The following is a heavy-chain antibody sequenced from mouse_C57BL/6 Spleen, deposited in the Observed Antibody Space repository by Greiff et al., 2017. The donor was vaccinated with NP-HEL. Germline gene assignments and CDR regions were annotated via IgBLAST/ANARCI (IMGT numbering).Heavy chain of an antibody. CDR2: ISGGGGNT. V-gene: IGHV5-9*01. J-gene: IGHJ1*03. D-gene: IGHD1-1*01. Sequence: EVMLVESGGGLVKPGGSLKLSCAASGFTFSSYTMSWVRQTPEKRLEWVATISGGGGNTYYPDSVQGRFTISRDNAKNTLYLQMSSLRSEDTALYYCARRPYYGSSYWYFDVWGTGTTVTVSS. CDR1: GFTFSSYT. CDR3: ARRPYYGSSYWYFDV.